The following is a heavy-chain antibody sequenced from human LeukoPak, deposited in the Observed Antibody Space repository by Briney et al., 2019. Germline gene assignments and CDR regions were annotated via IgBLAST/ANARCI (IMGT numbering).Heavy chain of an antibody. CDR2: ISPTGGST. D-gene: IGHD5-24*01. V-gene: IGHV1-46*01. J-gene: IGHJ6*03. CDR1: GYTFTNNW. Sequence: GASVKVSCKAFGYTFTNNWMHWVRQAPGQGPEWMGLISPTGGSTAYAQKFQGRVTMTRNTSISTAYMELSSLRSEDTAVYYCARYITLRRDGYNWDYYYYMDVWGKGTTVTISS. CDR3: ARYITLRRDGYNWDYYYYMDV.